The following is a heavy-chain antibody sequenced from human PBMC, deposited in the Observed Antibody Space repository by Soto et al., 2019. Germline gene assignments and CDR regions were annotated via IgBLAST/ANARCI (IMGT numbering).Heavy chain of an antibody. J-gene: IGHJ4*02. V-gene: IGHV1-2*02. Sequence: ASVKVYCKASGYTFTGYYMHWVRQAPGQGLEWMGWINPNSGGTNYAQKLQGRVTMTRDTSISTAYMELSRLRSDDTAVYYCASGPVGATTYFDYWGQGTLVTVSS. D-gene: IGHD1-26*01. CDR3: ASGPVGATTYFDY. CDR1: GYTFTGYY. CDR2: INPNSGGT.